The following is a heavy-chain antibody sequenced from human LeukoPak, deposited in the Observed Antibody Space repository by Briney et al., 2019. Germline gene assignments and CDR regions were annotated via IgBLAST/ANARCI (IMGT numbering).Heavy chain of an antibody. V-gene: IGHV3-53*01. D-gene: IGHD7-27*01. Sequence: GGSLRLSRAASGFTVGSNYMSWVRQAPGKGLEWVSIIYRDGTTYYADSVKGRFTISRDNSKNTLYLEMNSLRAEDTAVYYCARDSPANWAQFDYWGQGALVTVSS. CDR3: ARDSPANWAQFDY. CDR1: GFTVGSNY. J-gene: IGHJ4*02. CDR2: IYRDGTT.